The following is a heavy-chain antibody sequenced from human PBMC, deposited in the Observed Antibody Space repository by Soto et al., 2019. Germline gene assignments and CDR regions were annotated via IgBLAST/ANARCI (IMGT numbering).Heavy chain of an antibody. CDR1: GYTFTSYY. V-gene: IGHV1-46*03. D-gene: IGHD3-10*01. J-gene: IGHJ6*03. Sequence: ASVKVSCKESGYTFTSYYMHWVRQAPGQGLEWMGIINPSGGSTSYAQKFQGRVTMTRDTSTSTVYMELSSLRSEDTAVYYCARVRGLRMSHMDVWGKGTTVTVSS. CDR2: INPSGGST. CDR3: ARVRGLRMSHMDV.